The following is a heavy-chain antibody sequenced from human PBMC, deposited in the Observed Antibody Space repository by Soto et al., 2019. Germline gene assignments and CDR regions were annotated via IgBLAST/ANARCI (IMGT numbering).Heavy chain of an antibody. V-gene: IGHV4-39*01. Sequence: QLQLQESGPGLVKPSETLSLTCTVSGGSISSSSYYWGWIRQPPGKGLEWIGSIYYSGSTYYNPSLKSRVPISIETSKYKFSLKLSSVTAADTAVYYCARHTPAISISDHWGQGTLVTVSS. D-gene: IGHD2-15*01. CDR1: GGSISSSSYY. CDR2: IYYSGST. CDR3: ARHTPAISISDH. J-gene: IGHJ4*02.